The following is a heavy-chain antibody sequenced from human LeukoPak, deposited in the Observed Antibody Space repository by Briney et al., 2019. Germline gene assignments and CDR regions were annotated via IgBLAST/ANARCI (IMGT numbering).Heavy chain of an antibody. CDR1: DDSIRSSHYY. D-gene: IGHD1-26*01. CDR3: ARSLSGLLAYFDL. CDR2: ILDRGST. Sequence: SETLSLTCTVSDDSIRSSHYYWGWIRQPPGKGLEWIGRILDRGSTYYNPSLKSRVTISLDTSRNQFSLNLRSVTAADTAVYYCARSLSGLLAYFDLWGRGTLVTVSS. V-gene: IGHV4-39*07. J-gene: IGHJ2*01.